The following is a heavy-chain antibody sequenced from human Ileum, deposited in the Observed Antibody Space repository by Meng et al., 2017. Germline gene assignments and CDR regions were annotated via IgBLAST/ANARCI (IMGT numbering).Heavy chain of an antibody. CDR3: TGHIDY. J-gene: IGHJ4*02. V-gene: IGHV3-15*01. Sequence: EVQLGGAGGGLVKPGGSLRLSCEGTGFTFTNAWMTWVRQVPGKRLEWIGRIKSKPDGETTDYAAPVKGRFIISRDDSKNTVYLQMNSLKTEDTAVYYCTGHIDYWGQGTLVTVSS. CDR1: GFTFTNAW. CDR2: IKSKPDGETT.